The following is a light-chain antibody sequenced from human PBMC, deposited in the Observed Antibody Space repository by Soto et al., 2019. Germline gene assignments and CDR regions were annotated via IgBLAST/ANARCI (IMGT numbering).Light chain of an antibody. CDR2: GAS. CDR1: QSVSSSY. J-gene: IGKJ2*01. V-gene: IGKV3-20*01. CDR3: LQYGSPTKYT. Sequence: EIVLTQSPGTLSLSPGERATLSCRASQSVSSSYLAWYQQKPGQAPRLLIYGASSRATGIPDRFSGSGSGTDFTLTISRLEPEDFAVYYCLQYGSPTKYTFGQGTKLEIK.